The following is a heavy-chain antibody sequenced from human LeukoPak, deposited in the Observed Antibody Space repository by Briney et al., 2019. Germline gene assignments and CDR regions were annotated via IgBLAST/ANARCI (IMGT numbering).Heavy chain of an antibody. CDR2: IYHSGST. Sequence: SQTLSLTCTVSGGSIDSGDYYWSWIRQPPGKGLEWIGYIYHSGSTYYNPSLKSRVTISVDRSKNQFSLKLSSVTAADTAVYYCARFLITGDFNYFDYWGQGTLVTVSS. CDR3: ARFLITGDFNYFDY. J-gene: IGHJ4*02. CDR1: GGSIDSGDYY. D-gene: IGHD7-27*01. V-gene: IGHV4-30-2*01.